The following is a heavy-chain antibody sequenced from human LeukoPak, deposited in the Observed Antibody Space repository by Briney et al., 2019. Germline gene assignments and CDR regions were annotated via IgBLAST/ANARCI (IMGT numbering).Heavy chain of an antibody. CDR2: ISGSGGST. CDR1: GFTFSSYA. V-gene: IGHV3-23*01. J-gene: IGHJ4*02. D-gene: IGHD3-10*01. Sequence: GGSLRLSCAASGFTFSSYAMSWVRQTPGKGLEWVSAISGSGGSTYYADSVKGRFTISADNSKNTLYLQMNSLRVEDTAVYYCAKVRTLSIYETHVGGYLVHGGQGTLVTVSS. CDR3: AKVRTLSIYETHVGGYLVH.